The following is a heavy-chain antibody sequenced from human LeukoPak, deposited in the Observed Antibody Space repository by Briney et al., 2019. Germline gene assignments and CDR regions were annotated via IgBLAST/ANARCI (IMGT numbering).Heavy chain of an antibody. CDR1: GGSFSGYY. CDR3: AGPPRRRYCSSTSCPEGGWFDP. V-gene: IGHV4-34*01. D-gene: IGHD2-2*01. CDR2: INHSGST. J-gene: IGHJ5*02. Sequence: SETLSLTCAVYGGSFSGYYWSWIRQPPGKGLEWIGEINHSGSTNYNPSLKSRVTISVDTSKDQFSLKLSSVTAADTAVYYCAGPPRRRYCSSTSCPEGGWFDPWGQGTLVTVSS.